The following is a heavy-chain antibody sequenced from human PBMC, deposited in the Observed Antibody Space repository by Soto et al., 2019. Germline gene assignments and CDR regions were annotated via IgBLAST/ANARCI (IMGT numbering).Heavy chain of an antibody. CDR2: INVGNGNA. Sequence: QVQLVQSGAEVKKPGASVKVSCKASGYTYTEYPVHWVRQAPGQGLEWMGWINVGNGNAKYSQKFQGRVTMTRDTCASTAYMELGSLGSEDTAVYYCTSSSARGYWGQGTLVTVSS. V-gene: IGHV1-3*01. CDR3: TSSSARGY. CDR1: GYTYTEYP. J-gene: IGHJ4*02.